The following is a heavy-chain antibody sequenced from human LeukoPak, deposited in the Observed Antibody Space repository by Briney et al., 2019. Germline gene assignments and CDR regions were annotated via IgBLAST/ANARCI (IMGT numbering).Heavy chain of an antibody. J-gene: IGHJ2*01. Sequence: ASVRVSCKASGFTLTNFDINWVRQATGQGLEWMGWMNSNTGNTGYAQEFQGRVTMTRDTSIGTAYMELTNLRSEGTAVYYCARGRRGSSGPWSWYLDLWGRGTLVTASS. CDR1: GFTLTNFD. D-gene: IGHD3-22*01. V-gene: IGHV1-8*01. CDR3: ARGRRGSSGPWSWYLDL. CDR2: MNSNTGNT.